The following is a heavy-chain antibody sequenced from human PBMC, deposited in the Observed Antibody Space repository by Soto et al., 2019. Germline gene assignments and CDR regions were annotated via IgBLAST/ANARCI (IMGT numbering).Heavy chain of an antibody. CDR1: GGSISDNW. Sequence: PSETLSLTCAVSGGSISDNWWSWVRQPPGKGLEWIGEIYHSGSTNYNPSLKSRVTISVDTSKNQFSLKLSSVTAADTAVYYCARDHCSGGSCYNYWGKGTLVTVSS. CDR3: ARDHCSGGSCYNY. J-gene: IGHJ4*02. D-gene: IGHD2-15*01. V-gene: IGHV4-4*02. CDR2: IYHSGST.